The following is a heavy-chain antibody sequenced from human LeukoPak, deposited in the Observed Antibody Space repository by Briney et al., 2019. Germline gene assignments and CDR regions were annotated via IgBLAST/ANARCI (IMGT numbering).Heavy chain of an antibody. CDR1: GFTFSSYW. J-gene: IGHJ6*03. CDR2: IKQDGSEK. Sequence: PGGSLRLSCAASGFTFSSYWMSWVRQAPGKGLEWVANIKQDGSEKYYVDSVKGRFTISRDNAKNSLYLQMNSLRAEDTAVYYCARVVPIAAVYYYYYYMDVWGKGTTVTVSS. V-gene: IGHV3-7*01. CDR3: ARVVPIAAVYYYYYYMDV. D-gene: IGHD6-13*01.